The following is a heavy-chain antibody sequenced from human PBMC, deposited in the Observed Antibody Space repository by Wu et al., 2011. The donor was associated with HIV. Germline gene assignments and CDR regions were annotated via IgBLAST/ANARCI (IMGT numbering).Heavy chain of an antibody. D-gene: IGHD6-13*01. J-gene: IGHJ6*03. V-gene: IGHV1-69-2*01. CDR2: IDPDDSET. Sequence: EVQLAQSGAEVRRPGATVKLSCKISGFTFTEYYIHWIQQAPGKGLVWVGLIDPDDSETKYAEKFEGRVTITADTSTDTAYMELSGLRSADTAVYFCARDRRAAALMKGVYYSSYYMDVWGKGTTVTV. CDR1: GFTFTEYY. CDR3: ARDRRAAALMKGVYYSSYYMDV.